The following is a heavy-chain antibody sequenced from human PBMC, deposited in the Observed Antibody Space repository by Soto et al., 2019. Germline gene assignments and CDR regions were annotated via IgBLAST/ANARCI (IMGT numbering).Heavy chain of an antibody. CDR2: VNHNGGT. Sequence: QEQLQQWGAGLLKPSETLSLTCAVNGGSFRDYTWSWIRQSPGKRLEWIGEVNHNGGTIYNPSLNSRVTISIDTSKNEFSLKLSSVTAADTAVYYCTRGVAKIRDWGQGTLVTVSS. J-gene: IGHJ4*02. D-gene: IGHD5-12*01. CDR3: TRGVAKIRD. V-gene: IGHV4-34*02. CDR1: GGSFRDYT.